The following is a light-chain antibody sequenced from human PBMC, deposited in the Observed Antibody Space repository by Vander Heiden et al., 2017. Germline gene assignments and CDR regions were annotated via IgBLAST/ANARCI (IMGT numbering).Light chain of an antibody. Sequence: QSVLTQPPSASGTPGQRVTISCSGRSSNIGSNYGYWYQQLPGTAPKLLIYRNNQRPSGVPDRFSGSKSGTSASLAISGLRSEDEADYYCAAWDDSLSGRVFGGGTKLTVL. CDR2: RNN. CDR3: AAWDDSLSGRV. J-gene: IGLJ3*02. CDR1: SSNIGSNY. V-gene: IGLV1-47*01.